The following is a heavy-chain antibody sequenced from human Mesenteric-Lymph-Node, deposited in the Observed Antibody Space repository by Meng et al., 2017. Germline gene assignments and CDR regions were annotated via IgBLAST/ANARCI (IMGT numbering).Heavy chain of an antibody. CDR3: ARGYYDSSGYGYWYFDL. CDR1: GGSISSGGYY. V-gene: IGHV4-30-4*08. CDR2: IYYSGST. D-gene: IGHD3-22*01. J-gene: IGHJ2*01. Sequence: GQRRESGPGLVKPSQTLSLTCTVSGGSISSGGYYWSWIRQHPGKGLEWIGYIYYSGSTYYNPSLKSRVTISVDESKNQFSLKLSSVTAADTAVYYCARGYYDSSGYGYWYFDLWGRGTLVTVSS.